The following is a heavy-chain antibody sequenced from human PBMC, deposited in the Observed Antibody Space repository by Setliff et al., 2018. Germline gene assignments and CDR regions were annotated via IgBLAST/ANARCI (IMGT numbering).Heavy chain of an antibody. J-gene: IGHJ6*03. Sequence: PSETLSLTCTVSGGSLRGNAIFWGWIRQPPGKGLEWIGSIYYTGDPYYNPSLKSRVTMSVDTPRNQLSLKLTSVTAADTAVYYCARHVGSRSRGYNYYYYYMDVWGKGTTVTVS. CDR1: GGSLRGNAIF. CDR2: IYYTGDP. D-gene: IGHD3-10*01. V-gene: IGHV4-39*01. CDR3: ARHVGSRSRGYNYYYYYMDV.